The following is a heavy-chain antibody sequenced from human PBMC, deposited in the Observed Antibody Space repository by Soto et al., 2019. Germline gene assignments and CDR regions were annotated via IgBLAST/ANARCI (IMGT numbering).Heavy chain of an antibody. CDR1: GYTFTSYG. V-gene: IGHV1-18*01. CDR3: ARKRVDYYYYYYMEV. D-gene: IGHD6-25*01. J-gene: IGHJ6*03. CDR2: ISAYNGNT. Sequence: ASVKVSCKASGYTFTSYGISWVRLAPGQGLEWMGWISAYNGNTNYAQKLQGRVTMTTDTSTSTAYMELRSLRSDDTAVYYCARKRVDYYYYYYMEVWGKGTTVTVSS.